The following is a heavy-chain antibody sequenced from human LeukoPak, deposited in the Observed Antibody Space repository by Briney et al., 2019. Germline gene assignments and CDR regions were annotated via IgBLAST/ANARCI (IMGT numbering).Heavy chain of an antibody. Sequence: GGSLRLSCAASGFTFSSYGMHWVRQAPGKGLEWVAFIRYDGSNKYYADSVKGRFTISRDNSKNTLYLQMNSLRAEDTAVYYCAKLVLRYFDWLMDYWVQGTLVTVSS. CDR2: IRYDGSNK. CDR1: GFTFSSYG. D-gene: IGHD3-9*01. J-gene: IGHJ4*02. CDR3: AKLVLRYFDWLMDY. V-gene: IGHV3-30*02.